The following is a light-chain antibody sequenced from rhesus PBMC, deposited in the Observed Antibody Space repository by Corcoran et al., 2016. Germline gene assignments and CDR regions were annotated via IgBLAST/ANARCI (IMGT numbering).Light chain of an antibody. CDR1: SLKTSY. Sequence: SSGLTQEPALSVALGHAVRITCQGDSLKTSYATWYQQRPGQVPVLVIYGNTNRPSGIPGRFSGSWSGNTGSLTITGAQVEDEAEYYCGSWDTSGNHYIFGSGTRLTVL. CDR3: GSWDTSGNHYI. CDR2: GNT. J-gene: IGLJ1*01. V-gene: IGLV3S11*01.